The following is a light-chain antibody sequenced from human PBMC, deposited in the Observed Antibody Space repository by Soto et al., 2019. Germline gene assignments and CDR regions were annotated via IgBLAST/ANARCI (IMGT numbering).Light chain of an antibody. CDR2: EGS. Sequence: QSALTQPASVSGSPGQSITISCTGTSSDVGSYDLVSWYQQHPGKAPKLIIYEGSKRPSGVSNRFSGSKSGNTASLTISGLQAEDEADHYCCSYAGSSTFAFGTGTKLTVL. CDR3: CSYAGSSTFA. CDR1: SSDVGSYDL. V-gene: IGLV2-23*03. J-gene: IGLJ1*01.